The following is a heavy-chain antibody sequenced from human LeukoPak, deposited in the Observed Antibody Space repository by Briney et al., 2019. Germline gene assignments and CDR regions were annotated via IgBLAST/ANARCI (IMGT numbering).Heavy chain of an antibody. J-gene: IGHJ6*03. D-gene: IGHD6-6*01. Sequence: SETLSLTCTVSGGSISSYYWSWLRQPAGKGLEWIGRIYTSGSTNYNPPLKSRVTMSVDTSKNQFSLRLSSVTAADTAVYYCAREAARPSNYYYYMDVWGKGTTVTVSS. CDR1: GGSISSYY. CDR2: IYTSGST. V-gene: IGHV4-4*07. CDR3: AREAARPSNYYYYMDV.